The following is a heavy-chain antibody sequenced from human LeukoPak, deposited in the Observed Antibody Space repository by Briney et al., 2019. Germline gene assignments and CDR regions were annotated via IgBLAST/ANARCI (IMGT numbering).Heavy chain of an antibody. D-gene: IGHD5-24*01. J-gene: IGHJ4*02. V-gene: IGHV3-23*01. CDR1: GFTVSSNY. Sequence: GGSLRLSCAASGFTVSSNYMSWVRQAPGKGLEWVSGISGSGGSTYYADSVQGRLTISRDNSKNTLYLQMNSLRVEDTAVYYCAKDGDRDGYNPFWGQGTLVTVSS. CDR3: AKDGDRDGYNPF. CDR2: ISGSGGST.